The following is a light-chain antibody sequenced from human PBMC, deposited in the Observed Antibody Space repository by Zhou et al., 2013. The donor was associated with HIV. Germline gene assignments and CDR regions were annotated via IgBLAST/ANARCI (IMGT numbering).Light chain of an antibody. V-gene: IGKV3-20*01. CDR2: GAS. J-gene: IGKJ3*01. CDR3: QQYGSF. CDR1: QSISSTY. Sequence: EIVLTQSPGTLSLSPGERATLSCRASQSISSTYLAWYQQKPGQAPRLLIYGASIRATGIADRFSGSESGTDFTLTISRLEPEDFAVYFCQQYGSFFGPGTKVDIK.